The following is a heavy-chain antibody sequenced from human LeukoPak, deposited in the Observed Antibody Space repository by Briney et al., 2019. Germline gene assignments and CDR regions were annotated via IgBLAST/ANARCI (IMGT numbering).Heavy chain of an antibody. Sequence: GGSLRLSCAASGFTFSSYGMSWVRQAPGKGLEWVANIKEEGSEKYYVDSVKGRFTISRDNAKNTLYLQMNSLRAEDTAVYYCARGRSTVDYWGQGTLVTVSS. V-gene: IGHV3-7*02. J-gene: IGHJ4*02. CDR2: IKEEGSEK. CDR3: ARGRSTVDY. CDR1: GFTFSSYG.